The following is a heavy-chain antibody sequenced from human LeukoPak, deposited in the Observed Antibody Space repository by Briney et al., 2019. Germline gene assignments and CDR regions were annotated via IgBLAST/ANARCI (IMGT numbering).Heavy chain of an antibody. D-gene: IGHD4/OR15-4a*01. CDR3: AREPNDAFDI. CDR2: ISSSGSYI. CDR1: GFTFSSYS. Sequence: GSLRLSCAASGFTFSSYSMNWVRQAPGKGLEWVSSISSSGSYIYYADSVKGRFTISRDNAKNSLYLQMNSLRAEDTAVYYCAREPNDAFDIWGQGTMVTVSS. V-gene: IGHV3-21*01. J-gene: IGHJ3*02.